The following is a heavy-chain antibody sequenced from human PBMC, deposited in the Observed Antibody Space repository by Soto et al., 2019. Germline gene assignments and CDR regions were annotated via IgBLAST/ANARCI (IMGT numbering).Heavy chain of an antibody. D-gene: IGHD1-7*01. CDR2: ISYDGSNK. V-gene: IGHV3-30-3*01. CDR3: ARDINWNYVMYAFDI. CDR1: GFTFSSYA. J-gene: IGHJ3*02. Sequence: GGSLRLSCAASGFTFSSYAMHWVRQAPGKGLEWVAVISYDGSNKYYADSVKGRFTISRDNSKNTLYLQMNSLRAEDTAVYYCARDINWNYVMYAFDIWGQGTMVTVSS.